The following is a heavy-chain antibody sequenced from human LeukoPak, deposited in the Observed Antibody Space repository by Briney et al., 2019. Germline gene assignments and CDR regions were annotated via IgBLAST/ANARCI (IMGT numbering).Heavy chain of an antibody. V-gene: IGHV4-59*12. CDR3: ARVCGSGWYEGDYWFDY. J-gene: IGHJ4*02. D-gene: IGHD6-19*01. Sequence: SETLSLTCTVSGGSISSYYWSWIRQPPGKGLEWIGYIYYSGSTNYNPSLKSRVTISVDTSKNQFSLKLSSVTAADTAVYYCARVCGSGWYEGDYWFDYWGQGTLVTVSS. CDR2: IYYSGST. CDR1: GGSISSYY.